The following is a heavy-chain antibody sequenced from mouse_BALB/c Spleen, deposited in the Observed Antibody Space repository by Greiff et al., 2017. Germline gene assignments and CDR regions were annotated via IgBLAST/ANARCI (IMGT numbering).Heavy chain of an antibody. J-gene: IGHJ2*01. CDR2: IDPANGNT. CDR3: ASQFGYYGSSLCDY. D-gene: IGHD1-1*01. CDR1: GFNIKDTY. Sequence: VQLQQSGAELVKPGASVKLSCTASGFNIKDTYMHWVKQRPEQGLEWIGRIDPANGNTKYDPKFQGKATITADTSSNTAYLQLSSLTSEDTAVYYCASQFGYYGSSLCDYWGQGTTLTVSS. V-gene: IGHV14-3*02.